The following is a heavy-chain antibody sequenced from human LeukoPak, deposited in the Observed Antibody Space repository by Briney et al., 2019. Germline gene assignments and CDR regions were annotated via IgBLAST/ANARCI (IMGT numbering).Heavy chain of an antibody. J-gene: IGHJ3*02. V-gene: IGHV3-21*01. CDR3: ARDPERYSSSSGFGESDAFDI. Sequence: GGSLRLSCAASGFTFSSYALSWVRQAPGKGLEWVSSISSSSSYICYADSVKGRFTISRDNAKNSLYLQMNSLRAEDTAVYYCARDPERYSSSSGFGESDAFDIWGQGTMVTVSS. CDR1: GFTFSSYA. D-gene: IGHD6-6*01. CDR2: ISSSSSYI.